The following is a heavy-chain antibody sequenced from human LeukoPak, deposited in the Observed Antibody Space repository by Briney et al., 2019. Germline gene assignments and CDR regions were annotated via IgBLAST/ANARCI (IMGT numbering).Heavy chain of an antibody. V-gene: IGHV4-59*01. CDR1: GGSISSYY. J-gene: IGHJ5*02. CDR2: IYYSGSA. Sequence: SETLSLTCTVSGGSISSYYWSWIRQPPGKGLEWIGYIYYSGSASYNPSLKSRVTISVDTSKNQFSLKLSSVTAADTAVYYCAREAGGPPAGPYNWFDPWGQGTLVTVSS. CDR3: AREAGGPPAGPYNWFDP.